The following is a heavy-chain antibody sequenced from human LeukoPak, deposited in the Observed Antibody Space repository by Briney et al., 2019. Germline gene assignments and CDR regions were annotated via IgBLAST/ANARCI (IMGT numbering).Heavy chain of an antibody. J-gene: IGHJ4*02. CDR2: INHSGST. CDR1: GGSFSGYY. D-gene: IGHD5-12*01. CDR3: ARGVRYSGYALLDY. Sequence: NPSETLSLTCAVYGGSFSGYYWSWIRQPPGKGLEWIGEINHSGSTNYSPSLKSRVTISVDTSKNQFSLKLSSVTAADTAVYYCARGVRYSGYALLDYWGQGTLVTVSS. V-gene: IGHV4-34*01.